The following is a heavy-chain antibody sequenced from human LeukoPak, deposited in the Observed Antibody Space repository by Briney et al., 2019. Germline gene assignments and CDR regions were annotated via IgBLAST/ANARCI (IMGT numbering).Heavy chain of an antibody. CDR3: AREEGYCSGGNCYSVHV. V-gene: IGHV1-2*02. CDR2: INPNSGGT. Sequence: ASVKVSCKASGYTFTGYYMDWVRQAPGKGLEWMGWINPNSGGTNYAQKFQGMVTMTRDTSISTAYMELSRLRSDDTAVYYCAREEGYCSGGNCYSVHVWGQGTLVTVSS. J-gene: IGHJ4*02. D-gene: IGHD2-15*01. CDR1: GYTFTGYY.